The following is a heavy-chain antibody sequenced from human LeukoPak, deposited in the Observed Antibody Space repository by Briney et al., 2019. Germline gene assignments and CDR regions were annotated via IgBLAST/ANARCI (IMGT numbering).Heavy chain of an antibody. Sequence: PSETLSLTCGVSGYSISSGFFRGWIRQPPGKGLQWIGSIYNSGRTHFNPSLKSRVTIAVDTSKIQFSLKLSSVTAADTAVYYCARGPPLNPGDFDSSGYYYFDYWGLGTLVTVSS. J-gene: IGHJ4*02. CDR1: GYSISSGFF. D-gene: IGHD3-22*01. CDR3: ARGPPLNPGDFDSSGYYYFDY. V-gene: IGHV4-38-2*01. CDR2: IYNSGRT.